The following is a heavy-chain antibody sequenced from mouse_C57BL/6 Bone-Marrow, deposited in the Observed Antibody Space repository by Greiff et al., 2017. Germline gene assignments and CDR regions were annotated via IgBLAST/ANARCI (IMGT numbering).Heavy chain of an antibody. Sequence: EVQLVESGGGLVQPGGSLSLSCAASGFTFTDYYMSWVRQPPGKALEWLGFIRNKANGYTTEYSASVKGRFTISRDNSQSILYLQMNALRAEDSATDYCARYDDYDVDYWGQGTTLTVSS. V-gene: IGHV7-3*01. CDR3: ARYDDYDVDY. J-gene: IGHJ2*01. CDR1: GFTFTDYY. CDR2: IRNKANGYTT. D-gene: IGHD2-4*01.